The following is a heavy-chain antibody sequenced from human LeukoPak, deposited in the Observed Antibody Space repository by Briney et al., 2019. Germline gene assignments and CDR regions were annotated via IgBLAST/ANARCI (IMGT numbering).Heavy chain of an antibody. V-gene: IGHV1-2*02. J-gene: IGHJ4*02. Sequence: GASVKVSCKASGYTFTGYYMHWVRQAPGQGLEWMGWINPNSGGTNYAQKFQGRVTMTRDTSISTAYMELSSLRSEDTAVYYCARAGGAVAGPAYYFDYWGQGTLVTVSS. D-gene: IGHD6-19*01. CDR2: INPNSGGT. CDR1: GYTFTGYY. CDR3: ARAGGAVAGPAYYFDY.